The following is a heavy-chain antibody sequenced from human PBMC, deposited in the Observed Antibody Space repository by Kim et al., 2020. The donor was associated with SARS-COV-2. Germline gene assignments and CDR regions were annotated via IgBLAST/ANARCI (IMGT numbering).Heavy chain of an antibody. J-gene: IGHJ4*01. Sequence: SETLSLICTVSGDFISSSSYYWGWIRQPPGKGLEWIGSIYYSESTSYNPSLKSRVTISVDTSKNQFSLSLSSVTAADTAVYYCARMVYYGSGTYYPFDY. CDR1: GDFISSSSYY. CDR3: ARMVYYGSGTYYPFDY. CDR2: IYYSEST. D-gene: IGHD3-10*01. V-gene: IGHV4-39*07.